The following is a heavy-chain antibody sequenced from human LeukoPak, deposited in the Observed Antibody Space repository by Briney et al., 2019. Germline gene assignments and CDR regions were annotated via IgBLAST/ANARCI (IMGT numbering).Heavy chain of an antibody. V-gene: IGHV1-18*01. CDR1: GYTFTSYG. J-gene: IGHJ5*02. CDR2: ISAYNGNT. D-gene: IGHD2-15*01. CDR3: ARDGDIVVVVAASRQNWFDP. Sequence: ASVKVSCKASGYTFTSYGISWVRQAPGQGLEWMGWISAYNGNTNYAQKLQGRVTMTTDTSTSTAYMELRSLRSDDTAVYYCARDGDIVVVVAASRQNWFDPWGQGTLVTVSS.